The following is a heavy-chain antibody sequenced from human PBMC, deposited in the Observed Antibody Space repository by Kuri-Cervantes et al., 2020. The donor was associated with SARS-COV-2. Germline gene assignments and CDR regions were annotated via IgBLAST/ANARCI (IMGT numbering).Heavy chain of an antibody. Sequence: GGSLRLSCAASGFNFSRTDMHWVRQAPGKGLEWVAVISHDGKNKKCIASGKGRFTISRDNAKNSLYLQMNSLTTEDTAVYYCVRAGPGLSWDYWGQGDLVTVSS. CDR3: VRAGPGLSWDY. V-gene: IGHV3-30*03. CDR1: GFNFSRTD. D-gene: IGHD6-13*01. CDR2: ISHDGKNK. J-gene: IGHJ4*02.